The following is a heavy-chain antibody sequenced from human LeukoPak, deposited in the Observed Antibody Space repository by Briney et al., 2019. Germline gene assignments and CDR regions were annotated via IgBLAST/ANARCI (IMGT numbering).Heavy chain of an antibody. Sequence: PGRSLRLSCAASGFTFSSYAMHWVRQAPGKGLEWVAAISYDGSNKYYADSVKGRFTISRDNSKNTLYLQMNSLRAEDTAVYYCARDLVDGYLGYWGQGTLVTVSS. CDR2: ISYDGSNK. CDR1: GFTFSSYA. J-gene: IGHJ4*02. V-gene: IGHV3-30*04. CDR3: ARDLVDGYLGY. D-gene: IGHD5-24*01.